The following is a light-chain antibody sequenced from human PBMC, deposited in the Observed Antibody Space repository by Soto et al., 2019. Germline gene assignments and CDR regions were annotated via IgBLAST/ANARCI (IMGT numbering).Light chain of an antibody. CDR1: QSVSSSY. CDR2: GAS. CDR3: QQYGSSLL. Sequence: EIVLTQSPGTLSLSPGERATLSCRASQSVSSSYLAWYQQKPGQAPRLLIYGASSRATGIPDRFSGSGSGTDFTLTISRLEPEDFAVYYCQQYGSSLLFGQGTKVAIK. V-gene: IGKV3-20*01. J-gene: IGKJ1*01.